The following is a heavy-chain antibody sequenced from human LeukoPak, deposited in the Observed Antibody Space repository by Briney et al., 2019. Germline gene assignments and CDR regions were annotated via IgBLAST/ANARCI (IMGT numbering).Heavy chain of an antibody. CDR3: AKGSSQYFDY. CDR1: GFTFSSYG. Sequence: PGGSLRLSCAASGFTFSSYGMHWVRQAPGKGLEWVAVIWYDGSNKYYADSVKGRFTISRDNSKDTLYLQMNSLRAEDTAVYYCAKGSSQYFDYWGQGTLVTVSS. J-gene: IGHJ4*02. V-gene: IGHV3-33*06. CDR2: IWYDGSNK.